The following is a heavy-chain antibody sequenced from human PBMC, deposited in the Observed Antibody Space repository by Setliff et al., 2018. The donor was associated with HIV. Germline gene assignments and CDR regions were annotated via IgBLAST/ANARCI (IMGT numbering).Heavy chain of an antibody. J-gene: IGHJ6*03. Sequence: SGPTLVNPTQTLTLTCTFSGFSLSTVGVSVGWIRQPPGKALECLGLIYWNDDKRDRPSLESRLTIPENTSKNQVVLTMTNMDPVYTGTYYCAHMRAPIPPYYYDYMDVLGRVTTVTVSS. V-gene: IGHV2-5*01. CDR2: IYWNDDK. CDR1: GFSLSTVGVS. CDR3: AHMRAPIPPYYYDYMDV. D-gene: IGHD2-21*01.